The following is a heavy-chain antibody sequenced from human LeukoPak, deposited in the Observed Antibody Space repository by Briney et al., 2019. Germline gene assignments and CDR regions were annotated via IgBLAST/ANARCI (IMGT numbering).Heavy chain of an antibody. CDR1: GGSISSYY. CDR2: IYYSGST. D-gene: IGHD1-1*01. CDR3: ARSTGDAFDI. J-gene: IGHJ3*02. Sequence: SETLSLTCTVSGGSISSYYWSWIRQPPGKGLEWIGYIYYSGSTNYNPSLKSRVTISVDTSKNQFSLKLSSVTAADTAVYYCARSTGDAFDIWGQGTMVTVSS. V-gene: IGHV4-59*01.